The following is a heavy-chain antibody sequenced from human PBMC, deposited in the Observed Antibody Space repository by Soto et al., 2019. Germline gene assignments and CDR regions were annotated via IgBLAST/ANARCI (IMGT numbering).Heavy chain of an antibody. D-gene: IGHD3-16*01. J-gene: IGHJ6*03. Sequence: SGPTLVNPTQTLTLTCTFSGFSLSTSGVGVGWIRQPPGKALEWLALIYWDDGKRYSPSLKSRLTITKDTSKNQVVLTMTNMDPVDTATYYCAHTGTFPEYYYSYSYMDVWRKGTTVPVSS. V-gene: IGHV2-5*02. CDR3: AHTGTFPEYYYSYSYMDV. CDR1: GFSLSTSGVG. CDR2: IYWDDGK.